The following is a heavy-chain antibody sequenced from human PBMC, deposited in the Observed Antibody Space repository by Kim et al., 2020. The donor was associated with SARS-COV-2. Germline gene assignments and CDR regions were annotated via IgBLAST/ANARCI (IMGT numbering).Heavy chain of an antibody. D-gene: IGHD7-27*01. Sequence: GGSLRLSCAASGFTFSSYGMHWVRQAPGKGLEWVAVIWYDGSNKYYADSVKGRFTISRDNSKNTLYLQMNSLRAEDTAVYYCARDLLGNGYDGMDVWGQGTTVTVSS. J-gene: IGHJ6*02. V-gene: IGHV3-33*01. CDR1: GFTFSSYG. CDR2: IWYDGSNK. CDR3: ARDLLGNGYDGMDV.